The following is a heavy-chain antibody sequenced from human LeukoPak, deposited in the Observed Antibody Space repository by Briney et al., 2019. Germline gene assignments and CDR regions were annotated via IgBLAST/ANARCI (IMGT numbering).Heavy chain of an antibody. J-gene: IGHJ4*02. Sequence: PSETLSLTCTVSGGSISTYYWSWIRQPPGKGLEWIAYIYYSGSTNYNPSLKSRVTISVDTSKNQFSLKLSSVTAADTAVYYCARAPYSSNLDYWGQGTLVTVSS. CDR3: ARAPYSSNLDY. CDR1: GGSISTYY. D-gene: IGHD6-13*01. V-gene: IGHV4-59*08. CDR2: IYYSGST.